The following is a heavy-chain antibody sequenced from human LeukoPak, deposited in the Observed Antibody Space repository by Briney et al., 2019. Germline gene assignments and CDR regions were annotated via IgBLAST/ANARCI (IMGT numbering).Heavy chain of an antibody. CDR2: INPNSGGT. CDR3: ARVDTGGSRPFDAFDI. D-gene: IGHD5-18*01. J-gene: IGHJ3*02. CDR1: GYTFTGYY. Sequence: APVKVSCKASGYTFTGYYMHWVRQAPGQGLEWMGWINPNSGGTNYAQKFQGRVTMTRDTSISTAYMELSRLRSDDTAVYYCARVDTGGSRPFDAFDIWGQGTMVTVSS. V-gene: IGHV1-2*02.